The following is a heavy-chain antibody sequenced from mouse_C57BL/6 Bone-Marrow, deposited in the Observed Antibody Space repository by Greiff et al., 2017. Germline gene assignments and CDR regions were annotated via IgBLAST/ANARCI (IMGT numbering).Heavy chain of an antibody. CDR3: ARERWLLWFAY. V-gene: IGHV1-80*01. J-gene: IGHJ3*01. CDR1: GYAFSSYW. D-gene: IGHD2-3*01. CDR2: IYPGDGDT. Sequence: QVQLKESGAELVKPGASVKISCKASGYAFSSYWMNWVKQRPGKGLEWIGQIYPGDGDTNYNGKFKGKATLTADKSSSTAYMQLSSLTSEDSAVYFCARERWLLWFAYWGQGTLVTVSA.